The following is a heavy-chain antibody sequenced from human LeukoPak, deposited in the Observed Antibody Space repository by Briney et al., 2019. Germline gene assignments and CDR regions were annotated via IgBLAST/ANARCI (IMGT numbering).Heavy chain of an antibody. D-gene: IGHD2-15*01. V-gene: IGHV3-7*01. J-gene: IGHJ4*02. CDR2: MKQDGKEI. Sequence: GGSLRLSCVASGYILCIYWATWVRAAPGEGRECVANMKQDGKEIYYVHSVRGGFTLSRDNAKNSLFLQINSLRAEDTAVYYCATDSNIVIAVAAHLDYWGQGTLVTVSS. CDR1: GYILCIYW. CDR3: ATDSNIVIAVAAHLDY.